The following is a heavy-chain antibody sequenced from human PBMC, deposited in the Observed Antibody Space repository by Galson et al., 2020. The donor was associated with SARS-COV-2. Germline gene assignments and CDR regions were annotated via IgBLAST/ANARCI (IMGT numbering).Heavy chain of an antibody. CDR2: IYYSGST. CDR3: ARGEHELTGVDYYYGMDV. Sequence: ASETPSPTCTVSAGPISSYYWSWIRQPPGKGLEWIGYIYYSGSTNYNPSLKSRVTISVDTSKNQFSLKLSSVTAADTAVYYCARGEHELTGVDYYYGMDVWGQGTTVTVSS. CDR1: AGPISSYY. J-gene: IGHJ6*02. D-gene: IGHD7-27*01. V-gene: IGHV4-59*01.